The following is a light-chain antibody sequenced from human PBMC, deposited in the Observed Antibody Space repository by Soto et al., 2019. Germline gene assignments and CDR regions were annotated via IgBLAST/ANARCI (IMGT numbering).Light chain of an antibody. Sequence: DIVMTQSPDSLAVSLGERATINCKSSQSVLYSSNNKNHLVWYQQKPGQPPKLLIYWASTRESGVPDRFSGSGSAHDFTLTISSLQAEDVAVYCCQQYHTNPPPIAPGTKVEI. J-gene: IGKJ3*01. V-gene: IGKV4-1*01. CDR3: QQYHTNPPP. CDR1: QSVLYSSNNKNH. CDR2: WAS.